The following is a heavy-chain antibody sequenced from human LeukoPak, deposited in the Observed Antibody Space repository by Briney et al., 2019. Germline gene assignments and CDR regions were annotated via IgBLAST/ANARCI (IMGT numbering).Heavy chain of an antibody. J-gene: IGHJ4*02. V-gene: IGHV4-34*01. CDR1: GGSFSGYY. CDR3: ATRHTAMVLVY. D-gene: IGHD5-18*01. CDR2: INHSGST. Sequence: SETLSLTCAVYGGSFSGYYWSWIRQPPGKGLEWIGEINHSGSTNYNPSLKSRVTISVDTSKNRFSLKLSSVTAADTAVYYCATRHTAMVLVYWGQGTLVTVSS.